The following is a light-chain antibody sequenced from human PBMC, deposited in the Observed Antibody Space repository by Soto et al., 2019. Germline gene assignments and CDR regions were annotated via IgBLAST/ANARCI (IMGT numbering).Light chain of an antibody. CDR1: TSNFGSNT. CDR3: AEWYDRLNGWV. J-gene: IGLJ3*02. CDR2: INN. Sequence: QSVLTQPPSASGTPGPRGTISCSGTTSNFGSNTVNWYQQLPGTAPKLLRYINNQRHSGVPDRLSGSKSGTSGSLVISGLQYEYEADYYCAEWYDRLNGWVFGGGTKLTVL. V-gene: IGLV1-44*01.